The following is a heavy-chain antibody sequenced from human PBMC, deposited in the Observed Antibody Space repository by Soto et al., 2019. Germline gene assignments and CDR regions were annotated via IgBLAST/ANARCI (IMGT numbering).Heavy chain of an antibody. V-gene: IGHV4-39*01. CDR2: IYYSGST. CDR1: GGSISSSSYY. CDR3: ARLFPHRGSDLDY. Sequence: QLQLQESGPGLVKPSETLSLTCTVSGGSISSSSYYWGWIRQPPGKGLEWIGSIYYSGSTYYNPSLKSRVTISVDTSKNQFSLKLSSVTAADTAVYYFARLFPHRGSDLDYWGQGTLVTVSS. D-gene: IGHD2-21*01. J-gene: IGHJ4*02.